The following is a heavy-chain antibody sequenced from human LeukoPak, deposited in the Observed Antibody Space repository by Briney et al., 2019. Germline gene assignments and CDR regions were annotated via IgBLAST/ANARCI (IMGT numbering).Heavy chain of an antibody. CDR2: ISSSGSTI. CDR3: ARATTVVTPLDY. CDR1: GFTFSDYY. D-gene: IGHD4-23*01. J-gene: IGHJ4*02. V-gene: IGHV3-11*04. Sequence: SGGSLRLSCAASGFTFSDYYMSWIRQAPGKGLEWVSYISSSGSTIYYADSVKGRFTISRDNAKNSLYLQMNSLRAEDTAVYYCARATTVVTPLDYWGQGTLVTVSS.